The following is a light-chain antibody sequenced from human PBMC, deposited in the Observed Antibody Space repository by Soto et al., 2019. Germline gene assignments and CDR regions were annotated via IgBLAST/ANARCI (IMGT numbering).Light chain of an antibody. V-gene: IGKV3-15*01. J-gene: IGKJ1*01. CDR3: QQYSSWQWT. CDR1: QSVGTK. CDR2: GAS. Sequence: IVMAQSPATLSVSPGERANLSCRASQSVGTKLAWYQQTPGQAPRLLIYGASNRATGVPARISGSVSGTEFPLTIASLQSEDFAVYYCQQYSSWQWTFGQGTKVEIK.